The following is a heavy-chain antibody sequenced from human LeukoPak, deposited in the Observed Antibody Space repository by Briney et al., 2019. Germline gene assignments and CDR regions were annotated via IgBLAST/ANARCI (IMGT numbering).Heavy chain of an antibody. D-gene: IGHD3-10*01. CDR2: IYYSGST. J-gene: IGHJ6*03. CDR3: ARVRDGSGSYYTRGYYYYYMDV. CDR1: GDFITAYY. Sequence: PSETLSLTCTVSGDFITAYYWSWIWQPPGKGREWIGYIYYSGSTNYNPSLKSRVTISVDTSKNQFSLKLSSVTAADTAVYYCARVRDGSGSYYTRGYYYYYMDVWGKGTTVTISS. V-gene: IGHV4-59*01.